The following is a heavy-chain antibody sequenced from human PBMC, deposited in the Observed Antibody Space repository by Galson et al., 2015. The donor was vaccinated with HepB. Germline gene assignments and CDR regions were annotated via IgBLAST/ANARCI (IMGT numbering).Heavy chain of an antibody. CDR1: GFTFGHYA. D-gene: IGHD5-12*01. Sequence: SLRLSCAASGFTFGHYAIHWVRQAPGKGLESVSAVSSDGGTTYYADSVKGRFIISRDNSKNTLYLQMNSLRAEDTAVYYCVPNIVATISFDSWGQGTLVTVSS. CDR2: VSSDGGTT. V-gene: IGHV3-64D*06. J-gene: IGHJ4*02. CDR3: VPNIVATISFDS.